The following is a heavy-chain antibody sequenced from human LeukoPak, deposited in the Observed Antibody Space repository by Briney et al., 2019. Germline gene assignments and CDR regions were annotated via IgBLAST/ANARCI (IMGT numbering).Heavy chain of an antibody. CDR1: GYSFTSYW. CDR2: IYPGDSDT. Sequence: GESLKVSCKGSGYSFTSYWIGWVRQMPGKGLEWMGIIYPGDSDTRYSPSFQGQVTISADKSISTAYLQWSSLKASDTAMYCCARHRAPSGQQAFDPWGQGTLVTVSS. D-gene: IGHD6-13*01. CDR3: ARHRAPSGQQAFDP. V-gene: IGHV5-51*01. J-gene: IGHJ5*02.